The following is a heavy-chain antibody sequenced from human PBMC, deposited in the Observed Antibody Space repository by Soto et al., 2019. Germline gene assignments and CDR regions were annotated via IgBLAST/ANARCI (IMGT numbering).Heavy chain of an antibody. J-gene: IGHJ4*02. Sequence: SETLSLTCTVSGVSVSSCNFCWIWIRQAPGKGLECIGYICYTGSTDYHPSLKSRVTISIDTSKNEFSLQLSSVTAADTAVYYCARVLYYDFLTGYSFSYYFDAWGQGALVTVSS. CDR1: GVSVSSCNFC. CDR3: ARVLYYDFLTGYSFSYYFDA. V-gene: IGHV4-61*01. CDR2: ICYTGST. D-gene: IGHD3-9*01.